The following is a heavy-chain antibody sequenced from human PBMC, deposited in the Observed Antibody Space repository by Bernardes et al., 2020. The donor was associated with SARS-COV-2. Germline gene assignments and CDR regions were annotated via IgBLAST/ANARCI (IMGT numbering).Heavy chain of an antibody. CDR3: ASASGLNGDYIRPGSYYYCYGMDV. CDR2: IYSGGST. D-gene: IGHD4-17*01. CDR1: GFTVSSNY. Sequence: GGSLRLSCAASGFTVSSNYMSWVRQAPGKGLEWVSVIYSGGSTYYADSVKGRFTISRDNSKNTLYLQMNSLRAEDTAVYYCASASGLNGDYIRPGSYYYCYGMDVWGQGTTVTVSS. J-gene: IGHJ6*02. V-gene: IGHV3-66*01.